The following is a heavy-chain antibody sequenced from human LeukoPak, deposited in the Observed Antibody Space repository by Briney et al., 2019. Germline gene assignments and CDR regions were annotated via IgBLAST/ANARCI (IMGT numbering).Heavy chain of an antibody. V-gene: IGHV1-8*01. CDR1: GYTFTSYD. Sequence: ASVKVSCKASGYTFTSYDINWVRQATGQGLEWMGWMNPNSGNTGYAQKFQGRVTMTRNTSISTAYMELSSLRSEDTAVYYCARFPSGGGDNDFWSGYPTTAFDHWGQGTLVTVSS. CDR3: ARFPSGGGDNDFWSGYPTTAFDH. J-gene: IGHJ4*02. D-gene: IGHD3-3*01. CDR2: MNPNSGNT.